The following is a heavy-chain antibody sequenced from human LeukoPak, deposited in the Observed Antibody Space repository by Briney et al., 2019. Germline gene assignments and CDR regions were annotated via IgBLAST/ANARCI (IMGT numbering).Heavy chain of an antibody. D-gene: IGHD3-10*01. J-gene: IGHJ4*02. Sequence: PWGSLRLSCAASGLTSSDHSMDWVRQAPGKGLEWVGRTRDNANTYTTDYAPSVKGRFTISRDDSKNSLYLQMNSLKTEDTAVYYCVAMIRGVGYWGQGTLVTVSP. CDR3: VAMIRGVGY. CDR2: TRDNANTYTT. V-gene: IGHV3-72*01. CDR1: GLTSSDHS.